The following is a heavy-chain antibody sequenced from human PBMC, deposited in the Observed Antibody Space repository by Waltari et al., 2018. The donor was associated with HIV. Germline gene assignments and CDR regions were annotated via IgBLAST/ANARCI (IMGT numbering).Heavy chain of an antibody. V-gene: IGHV3-48*02. D-gene: IGHD5-12*01. Sequence: EVQLVESGGGLVQPGGSLKLSCAASRFSLSDFDMNWVRQAPGRGLEWVSYISRTSNAMYYADSVKGRFAISRDNAKNSLYLLMNSLRHDDSAVYYCAILSSSGYYRDWGLGTRVTVSS. CDR3: AILSSSGYYRD. CDR1: RFSLSDFD. J-gene: IGHJ4*02. CDR2: ISRTSNAM.